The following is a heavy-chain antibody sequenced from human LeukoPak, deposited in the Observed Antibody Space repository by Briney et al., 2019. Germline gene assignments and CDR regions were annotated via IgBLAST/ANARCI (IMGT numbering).Heavy chain of an antibody. CDR2: IIPVFGTS. CDR3: ARDPRYSDFHLGSGAFDL. J-gene: IGHJ3*01. CDR1: GGSFRDYC. V-gene: IGHV1-69*01. Sequence: ASVTVSCKASGGSFRDYCISWVRQAPGQGLEWMGGIIPVFGTSNYAQKFQGRVTITADESTSTAYMELSSLRSEDTAVYYCARDPRYSDFHLGSGAFDLWGQGTMVTVS. D-gene: IGHD5-12*01.